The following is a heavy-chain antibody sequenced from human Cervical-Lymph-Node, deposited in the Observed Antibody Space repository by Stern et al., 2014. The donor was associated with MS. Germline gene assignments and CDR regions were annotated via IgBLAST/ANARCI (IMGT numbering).Heavy chain of an antibody. CDR2: ISGGSSRA. V-gene: IGHV3-23*04. CDR3: AKDKNGAMVGQDYFDS. J-gene: IGHJ4*02. Sequence: EVQLVESGGGLVQPGGSLRLSCAASGFTFSSYAMAWVRQAPGKGLEWVSEISGGSSRAYYSDSVKGRFTISRDNSKNTLYLQMNSLRAEDMAIYYCAKDKNGAMVGQDYFDSWGRGTLVTVSS. D-gene: IGHD5-18*01. CDR1: GFTFSSYA.